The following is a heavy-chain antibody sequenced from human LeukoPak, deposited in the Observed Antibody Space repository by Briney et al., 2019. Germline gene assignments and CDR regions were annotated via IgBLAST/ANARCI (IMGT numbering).Heavy chain of an antibody. CDR3: ARARYYYYYYMDV. Sequence: SETLSLTCTVSGGSISSSYWSWIRQPPGKGLEWIGYIYYTGSTNYNSSLKSRVTISVDTSKNQFSLKLSSVTAADTAVYYCARARYYYYYYMDVWGKGTTVTVSS. V-gene: IGHV4-59*08. J-gene: IGHJ6*03. CDR1: GGSISSSY. D-gene: IGHD6-6*01. CDR2: IYYTGST.